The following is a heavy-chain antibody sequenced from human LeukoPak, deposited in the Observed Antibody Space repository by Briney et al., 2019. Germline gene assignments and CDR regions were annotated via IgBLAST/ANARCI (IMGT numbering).Heavy chain of an antibody. CDR2: VKQDGSEK. V-gene: IGHV3-7*01. D-gene: IGHD3/OR15-3a*01. Sequence: QPGGSLRLSCAASGFTFSSYWMSWVRQAPGKGLEWVANVKQDGSEKYYVDSVKGRFTISRDNAKNSLHLQMNSLRAEDTAVYYCVRRFRDWGNAFDIWGQGTMVTVSS. CDR3: VRRFRDWGNAFDI. CDR1: GFTFSSYW. J-gene: IGHJ3*02.